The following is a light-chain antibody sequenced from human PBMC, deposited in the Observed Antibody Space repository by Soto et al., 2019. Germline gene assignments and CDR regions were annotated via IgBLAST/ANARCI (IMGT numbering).Light chain of an antibody. CDR1: QSINKD. V-gene: IGKV1-39*01. CDR2: GTS. Sequence: DIQMTQSPSSLSASVGDRVTITCRASQSINKDLNWYQQKPGKAPKNLIYGTSTLQSEVPSRFIGSGSGTDFTLTISSLQPEDFATYYCQQTYSSPRTFGQGTKVEIK. CDR3: QQTYSSPRT. J-gene: IGKJ1*01.